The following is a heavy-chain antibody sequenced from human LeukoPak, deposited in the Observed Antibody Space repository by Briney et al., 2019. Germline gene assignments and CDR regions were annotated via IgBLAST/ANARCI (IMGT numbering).Heavy chain of an antibody. Sequence: GGSLRLSCAASGFTFSSYSMNWVRQAPGKGLEWVSVIYSGGSTYYADSVKGRFTISRDNSKNTLYLQMNSLRAEDTAVYYCARETYYYDSSGYRWFDPWGQGTLVTVSS. J-gene: IGHJ5*02. CDR1: GFTFSSYS. CDR3: ARETYYYDSSGYRWFDP. CDR2: IYSGGST. V-gene: IGHV3-66*01. D-gene: IGHD3-22*01.